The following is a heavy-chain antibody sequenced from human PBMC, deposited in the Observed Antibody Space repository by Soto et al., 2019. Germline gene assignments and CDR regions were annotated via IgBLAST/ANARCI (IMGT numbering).Heavy chain of an antibody. CDR1: GFTFSSYG. J-gene: IGHJ4*02. CDR2: IWYDGSNK. D-gene: IGHD1-1*01. CDR3: ARDGTPASRQPPGGY. Sequence: ESGGGVVQPGRSLRLSCAASGFTFSSYGMHWVRQAPGKGLEWVAVIWYDGSNKYYADSVKGRFTISRDNSKNTLYLQMNSLRAEDTAVYYCARDGTPASRQPPGGYWGQGTLVTVSS. V-gene: IGHV3-33*01.